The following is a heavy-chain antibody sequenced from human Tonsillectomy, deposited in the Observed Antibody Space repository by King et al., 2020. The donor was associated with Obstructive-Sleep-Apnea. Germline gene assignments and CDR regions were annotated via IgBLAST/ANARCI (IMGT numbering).Heavy chain of an antibody. Sequence: VQLVESGGGLVQPGGSLRLSCAASGFTFGTFWMSWVRQAPGRGLEWVANIKQDGSEKYYVDSVMGRFTISRDNAKNSLFLQMNSLRAEDTAVYYCATLTDSSPYYYYGMDVWGQGTTVTVSS. V-gene: IGHV3-7*01. CDR3: ATLTDSSPYYYYGMDV. D-gene: IGHD3-9*01. J-gene: IGHJ6*02. CDR1: GFTFGTFW. CDR2: IKQDGSEK.